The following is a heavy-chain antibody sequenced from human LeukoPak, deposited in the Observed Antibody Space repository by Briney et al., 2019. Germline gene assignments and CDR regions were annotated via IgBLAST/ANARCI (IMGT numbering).Heavy chain of an antibody. D-gene: IGHD1-26*01. CDR3: ARDRRMGGATGAFDI. CDR1: GGSISSYY. V-gene: IGHV4-59*12. J-gene: IGHJ3*02. Sequence: SETLSLTCTVSGGSISSYYWSWIRQPPGKGLEWIGYIYDTGITNYNPSLKSRVTISVDTSENQFSLKLSSVTAADTAVYYCARDRRMGGATGAFDIWGQGTMVTVSS. CDR2: IYDTGIT.